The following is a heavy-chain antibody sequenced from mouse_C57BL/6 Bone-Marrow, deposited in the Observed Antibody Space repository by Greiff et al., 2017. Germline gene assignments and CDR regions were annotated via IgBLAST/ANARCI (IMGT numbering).Heavy chain of an antibody. D-gene: IGHD1-1*01. CDR2: ISYDGSN. CDR1: GYSITSGYY. Sequence: EVKLVESGPGLVKPSQSLSLTCSVTGYSITSGYYWNWIRQFPGNKLEWMGYISYDGSNNYNPSLKNRISITRDTSKNQFFLKLNSVTTEDTATYYCARGYYGSSYEYWGQGTTLTVSS. V-gene: IGHV3-6*01. J-gene: IGHJ2*01. CDR3: ARGYYGSSYEY.